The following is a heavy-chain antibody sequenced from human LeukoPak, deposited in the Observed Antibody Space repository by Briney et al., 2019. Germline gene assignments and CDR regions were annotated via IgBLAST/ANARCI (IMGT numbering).Heavy chain of an antibody. Sequence: GGSLRLSCAASGFTFSSYAMHWVRQAPGKGLEWVAVISYDGSNKYYADSVKGRFTISRDNSKNTLYLQMNSLRAEDTAVYYCARSGPPLWFGELLPHYYYYGMDVWGQGTTVTVSS. CDR3: ARSGPPLWFGELLPHYYYYGMDV. CDR1: GFTFSSYA. CDR2: ISYDGSNK. J-gene: IGHJ6*02. D-gene: IGHD3-10*01. V-gene: IGHV3-30*04.